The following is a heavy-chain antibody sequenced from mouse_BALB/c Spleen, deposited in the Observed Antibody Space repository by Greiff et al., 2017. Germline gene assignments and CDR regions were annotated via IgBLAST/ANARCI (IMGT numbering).Heavy chain of an antibody. CDR2: ISYSSST. CDR3: AKTGKGNPAWFAY. J-gene: IGHJ3*01. Sequence: EVQLQESGPGLVKPSQSLSLTCTVTGYSITSDYAWNWIRQFPGNKLEWMGYISYSSSTSYNPSLKSRISITRDTSKNQFFLQLNSVTTEDTATYYCAKTGKGNPAWFAYWGQGTLVTVSA. D-gene: IGHD4-1*01. CDR1: GYSITSDYA. V-gene: IGHV3-2*02.